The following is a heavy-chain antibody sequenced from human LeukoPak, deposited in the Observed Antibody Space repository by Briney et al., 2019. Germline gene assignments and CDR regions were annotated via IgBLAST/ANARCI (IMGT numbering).Heavy chain of an antibody. J-gene: IGHJ5*02. CDR2: IYYSGST. Sequence: TSETLSLTCTVSGGSISSSSYYWGWIRQPPGKGLEWIGSIYYSGSTYYNPSLKSRVTISVDTSKNQFSLELSSVTAADTAVYYCARPHYYGSGSHIPLNWFDPWGQGTLVTVSS. D-gene: IGHD3-10*01. V-gene: IGHV4-39*01. CDR3: ARPHYYGSGSHIPLNWFDP. CDR1: GGSISSSSYY.